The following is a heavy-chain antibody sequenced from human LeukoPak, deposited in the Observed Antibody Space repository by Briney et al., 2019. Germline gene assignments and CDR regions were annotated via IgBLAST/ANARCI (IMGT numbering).Heavy chain of an antibody. J-gene: IGHJ4*02. CDR2: INQSGST. Sequence: LETLSLTCAVYGGSFSGYYWSWIRQPPGKGLEWIGEINQSGSTNYNPSLKSRVTISVDTSKNQFSLKLISVTAADTAVYYCATGRYYYGSGSTGWGQGTLVTVSS. CDR3: ATGRYYYGSGSTG. V-gene: IGHV4-34*01. D-gene: IGHD3-10*01. CDR1: GGSFSGYY.